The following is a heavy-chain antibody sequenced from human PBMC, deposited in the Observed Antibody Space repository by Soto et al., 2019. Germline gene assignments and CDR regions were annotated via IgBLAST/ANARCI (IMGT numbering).Heavy chain of an antibody. D-gene: IGHD3-22*01. V-gene: IGHV4-59*01. CDR2: IYYSGST. Sequence: PSETLSLTCTVSGDSISSYYWSWIRQPPGKGLEWIGHIYYSGSTNYNPSLKSRVTILIDTSKNQFSLKVNSVTAADTAVYYCARESQYYDKSGYFDNWGQGTLVTVS. CDR1: GDSISSYY. J-gene: IGHJ4*02. CDR3: ARESQYYDKSGYFDN.